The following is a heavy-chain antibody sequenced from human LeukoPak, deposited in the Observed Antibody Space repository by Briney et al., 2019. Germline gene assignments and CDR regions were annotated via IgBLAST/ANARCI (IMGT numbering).Heavy chain of an antibody. CDR1: GFTFGSSA. CDR2: INGGGDAT. D-gene: IGHD3-10*01. J-gene: IGHJ4*02. V-gene: IGHV3-23*01. CDR3: AKANPTPRGVNFDY. Sequence: GGSLRLSCAASGFTFGSSAISWVRQAPGKGLEWLSTINGGGDATYYADSVTGRFTISSDTSKNTLYLQMNSLRAEDTAVYYCAKANPTPRGVNFDYWGQGTLVTVSS.